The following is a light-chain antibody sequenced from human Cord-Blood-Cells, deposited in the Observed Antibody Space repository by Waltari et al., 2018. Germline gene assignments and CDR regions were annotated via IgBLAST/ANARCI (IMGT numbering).Light chain of an antibody. Sequence: AVRMTQSTAACSASTGDRVTSTCRSSQGISSYLAWYQQKPGKAPKLLIYAASTLQSGVPSRFSGSGSGTDFTLTISCLQSEDFATYYCQQYYSYPFNFGPGTKVDIK. J-gene: IGKJ3*01. V-gene: IGKV1-8*01. CDR3: QQYYSYPFN. CDR1: QGISSY. CDR2: AAS.